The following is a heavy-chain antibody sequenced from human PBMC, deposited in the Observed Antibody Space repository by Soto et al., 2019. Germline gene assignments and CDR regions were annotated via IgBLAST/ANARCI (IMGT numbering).Heavy chain of an antibody. V-gene: IGHV3-33*01. Sequence: QVQLVESGGSVVQPGRSLRVSCVASGISISRDGMHRVRQAPGKGLEWVAGMDYDETNKYYADSVKGRFSISRDTSKNTVYLQMNGLRVDDTAVYFCARDLAHWSICFEDRGQGTLVSVSS. CDR3: ARDLAHWSICFED. D-gene: IGHD2-8*02. J-gene: IGHJ4*02. CDR2: MDYDETNK. CDR1: GISISRDG.